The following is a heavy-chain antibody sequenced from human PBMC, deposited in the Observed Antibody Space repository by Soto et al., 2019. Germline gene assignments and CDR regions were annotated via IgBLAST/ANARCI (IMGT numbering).Heavy chain of an antibody. J-gene: IGHJ5*02. CDR1: GGTFSNSA. Sequence: QVQLVQSGAEVRKPGSSVKVSCKASGGTFSNSAITWVRQAPGQGLEWVGGIIPIFGSTNYAQKFQGRVTITPDESTSTAYRELSSLTSEDTAVYYCARDGDLRSDFWSGPLGGGWFDPWGQGTLVTVSS. CDR2: IIPIFGST. CDR3: ARDGDLRSDFWSGPLGGGWFDP. V-gene: IGHV1-69*05. D-gene: IGHD3-3*01.